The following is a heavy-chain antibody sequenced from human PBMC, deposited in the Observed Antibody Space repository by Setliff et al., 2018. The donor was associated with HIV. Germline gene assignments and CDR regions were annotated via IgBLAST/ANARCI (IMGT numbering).Heavy chain of an antibody. Sequence: GGSLRLSCTASGFIFSSDNMNWIRQAPGRAPEWIAYISSSGRSTYYGDSVKGRFTISRDNVKDLLFLEMKSLRGDDTAVYYCAREPKIWSGYYSHFYYMDVWGKGTTVTVSS. CDR1: GFIFSSDN. J-gene: IGHJ6*03. CDR3: AREPKIWSGYYSHFYYMDV. CDR2: ISSSGRST. D-gene: IGHD3-3*01. V-gene: IGHV3-48*01.